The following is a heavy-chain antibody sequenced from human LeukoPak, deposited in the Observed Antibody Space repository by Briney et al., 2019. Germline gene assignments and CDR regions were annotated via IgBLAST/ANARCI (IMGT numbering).Heavy chain of an antibody. D-gene: IGHD3-16*01. V-gene: IGHV3-30*18. CDR1: GFTFSSYG. CDR3: AKEGTAMGEFHFDY. J-gene: IGHJ4*02. Sequence: PGGSLRLSCAASGFTFSSYGMHWVRQAAGKGLEWVAVISYDGSNKYYVDSVKGRFTISRDNSKNTLYLQMNSLRAEDTAVYYCAKEGTAMGEFHFDYWGQGTLVTVSS. CDR2: ISYDGSNK.